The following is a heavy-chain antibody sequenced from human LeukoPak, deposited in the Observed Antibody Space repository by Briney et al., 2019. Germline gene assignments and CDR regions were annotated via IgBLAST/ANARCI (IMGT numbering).Heavy chain of an antibody. J-gene: IGHJ4*02. D-gene: IGHD6-19*01. CDR3: ARERNLEIAVAGTIFNY. V-gene: IGHV3-66*01. CDR1: GFTFGDYA. Sequence: GGSLRLSCTASGFTFGDYAMSWFRQAPGKGLEWVSVIYSGGSTYYADSVKDRFTISRDNSKNTLYLQMKSLRAEDTAVYYCARERNLEIAVAGTIFNYWGQGALVTVSS. CDR2: IYSGGST.